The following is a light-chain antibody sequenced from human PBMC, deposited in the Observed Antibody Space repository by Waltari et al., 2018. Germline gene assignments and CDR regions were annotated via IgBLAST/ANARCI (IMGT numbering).Light chain of an antibody. Sequence: HQHPGKAPKLVIYEFRMRPTGVPAHFSGSKSGTTASLTVSGLQADDEANYYCISYAGNNNWWFGGGAKVSVL. CDR2: EFR. V-gene: IGLV2-8*01. J-gene: IGLJ3*02. CDR3: ISYAGNNNWW.